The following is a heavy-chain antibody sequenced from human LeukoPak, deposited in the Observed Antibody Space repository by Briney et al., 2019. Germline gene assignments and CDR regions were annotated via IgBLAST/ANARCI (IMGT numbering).Heavy chain of an antibody. CDR3: ARDGYPITNNWFDP. CDR2: TYYRSKWYN. D-gene: IGHD1-20*01. CDR1: GDSVSSNSAA. J-gene: IGHJ5*02. V-gene: IGHV6-1*01. Sequence: SQTLSLTCAISGDSVSSNSAAWNWIRQSPSRGLEWLGRTYYRSKWYNEYAVSVKSRITIKADPSKNQLSLQLNSVTPEDTAVYYCARDGYPITNNWFDPWGQGTLVTVSS.